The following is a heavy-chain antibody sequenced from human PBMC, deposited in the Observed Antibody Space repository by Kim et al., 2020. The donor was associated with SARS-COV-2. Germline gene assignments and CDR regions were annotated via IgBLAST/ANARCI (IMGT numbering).Heavy chain of an antibody. CDR3: ARVGYTYVSNGINFFDY. CDR2: ISHSRIT. CDR1: GGSINSDW. V-gene: IGHV4-4*02. Sequence: SETLSLTCAVSGGSINSDWWSWVRQSPGQGLEWIGEISHSRITYYSASLKTRVTISLDKSKNQFSLRLTSVTAADTAIYYCARVGYTYVSNGINFFDYWGPGTLVTVSS. J-gene: IGHJ4*02. D-gene: IGHD5-12*01.